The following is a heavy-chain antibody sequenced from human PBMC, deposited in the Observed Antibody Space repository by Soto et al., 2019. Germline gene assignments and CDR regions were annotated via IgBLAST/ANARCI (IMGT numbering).Heavy chain of an antibody. Sequence: GAAVKVSCKASGYTFTSYGISWVRHAPGQGLEWMGWISAYNGNTNYAQKLQGRVTMTTDTSTSTAYMELRSLRSDDTAVYYCARGLRFLEWSTMDVWGQGTTVTVSS. J-gene: IGHJ6*02. CDR1: GYTFTSYG. D-gene: IGHD3-3*01. CDR3: ARGLRFLEWSTMDV. V-gene: IGHV1-18*04. CDR2: ISAYNGNT.